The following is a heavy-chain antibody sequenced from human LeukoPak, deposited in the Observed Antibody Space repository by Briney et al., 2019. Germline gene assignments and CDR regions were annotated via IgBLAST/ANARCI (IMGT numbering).Heavy chain of an antibody. V-gene: IGHV1-18*01. D-gene: IGHD3-3*01. CDR2: ISAYSGNT. J-gene: IGHJ4*02. CDR3: ARGGITMFMESDY. Sequence: PXQXLXWMGWISAYSGNTNYVQKLQGRVTMTTDTSTSTAYMELRSLRSDDTAIYYCARGGITMFMESDYWGQGTLVTVSS.